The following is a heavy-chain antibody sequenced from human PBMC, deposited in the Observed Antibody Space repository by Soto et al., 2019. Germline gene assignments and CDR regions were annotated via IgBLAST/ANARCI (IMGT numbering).Heavy chain of an antibody. J-gene: IGHJ4*01. CDR3: VAGPDHAKSAY. Sequence: QVQLQESGPGLVKPSETLSLTCTVSGGSISDLYLSWTRQPPGKGLEWIGYGLRHEFVGTNPSLTNRDTISVDRAKRQCPRRRNTATAADTAVYYCVAGPDHAKSAYWGQGTLVTVSS. CDR2: GLRHEFV. CDR1: GGSISDLY. V-gene: IGHV4-59*11. D-gene: IGHD5-12*01.